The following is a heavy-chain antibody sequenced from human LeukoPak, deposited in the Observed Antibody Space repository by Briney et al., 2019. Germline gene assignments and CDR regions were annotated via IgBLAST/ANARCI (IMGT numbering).Heavy chain of an antibody. CDR1: GGSISSYY. J-gene: IGHJ6*02. Sequence: SETLSLTCTVSGGSISSYYWSWIRQPPGKGLEWIGYIYYSGSTNYNPSLKSRVTISVDTSKNQFSLKLSSVTAADTAVYYCARGYYDFWSGYLGMDVWGQGATVTVSS. CDR3: ARGYYDFWSGYLGMDV. CDR2: IYYSGST. D-gene: IGHD3-3*01. V-gene: IGHV4-59*01.